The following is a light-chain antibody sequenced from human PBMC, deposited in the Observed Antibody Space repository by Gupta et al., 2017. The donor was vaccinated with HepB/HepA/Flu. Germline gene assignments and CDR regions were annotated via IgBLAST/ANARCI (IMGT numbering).Light chain of an antibody. CDR3: SSFIYTPTLVV. Sequence: QSALSQPASVSGSPGQSITLSCPRTSSDFGDFNHVSWYQQPPAKAPKLLISDVSNRPSGVSSRFSGSKSGNTASLTISGLQAEDEADYYCSSFIYTPTLVVFGGGTKLTVL. CDR2: DVS. CDR1: SSDFGDFNH. J-gene: IGLJ2*01. V-gene: IGLV2-14*03.